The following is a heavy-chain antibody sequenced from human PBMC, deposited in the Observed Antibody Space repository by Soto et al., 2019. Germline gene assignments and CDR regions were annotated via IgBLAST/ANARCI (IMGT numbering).Heavy chain of an antibody. CDR2: IIPMFATT. D-gene: IGHD3-22*01. V-gene: IGHV1-69*14. Sequence: QVQLVQSGAEVKKPGSSVKLSCKASAGTFRSYAMNWVRQAPGQGLEWMGGIIPMFATTNYAQKFQGRVTITADKSTRTAYMEIRSLRSDDTAVYYCARARISMIVGGAYYYAMDAWGQGTAVTVSS. J-gene: IGHJ6*02. CDR3: ARARISMIVGGAYYYAMDA. CDR1: AGTFRSYA.